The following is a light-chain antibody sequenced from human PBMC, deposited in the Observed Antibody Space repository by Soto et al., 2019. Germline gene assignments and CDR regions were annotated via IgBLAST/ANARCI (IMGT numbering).Light chain of an antibody. CDR2: KAS. J-gene: IGKJ1*01. Sequence: DIQMTQSPSTLSGSVGDRVTITCRASQTISSWLAWYQQRPGKAPKLLIYKASTLKSGVPSRFSGSGSGTEFTLTISSLQPDDFATYYCQQYNSPPWTFGQGTKV. V-gene: IGKV1-5*03. CDR1: QTISSW. CDR3: QQYNSPPWT.